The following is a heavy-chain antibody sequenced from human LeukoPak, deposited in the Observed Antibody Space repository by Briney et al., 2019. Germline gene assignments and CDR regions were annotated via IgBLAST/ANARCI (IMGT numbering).Heavy chain of an antibody. J-gene: IGHJ4*02. V-gene: IGHV4-59*01. Sequence: PSETLSLTCAVYGGSFSGYYWSWIRQPPGKGLEWIGYIYYSGSTNYNPSLKSRVTISVDTSKNQFSLKLSSVTAADTAVYYCASSESSGWYLFDYWGQGTLVTVSS. CDR2: IYYSGST. CDR1: GGSFSGYY. CDR3: ASSESSGWYLFDY. D-gene: IGHD6-19*01.